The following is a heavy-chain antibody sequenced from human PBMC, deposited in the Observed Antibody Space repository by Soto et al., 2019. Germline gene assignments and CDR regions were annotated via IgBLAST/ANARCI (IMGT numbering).Heavy chain of an antibody. Sequence: ETRSLTGAVAGGCVTSAANNYRSWIRQPPRKGLEWIGYIYYSGSTNYNPSLKSRVTISVDTSKNQFYRKLRSVNAADTAVYYGAKVGSHRAVAGQDAFEIWGQGTRVT. CDR2: IYYSGST. CDR3: AKVGSHRAVAGQDAFEI. CDR1: GGCVTSAANNY. V-gene: IGHV4-61*01. J-gene: IGHJ3*02. D-gene: IGHD6-19*01.